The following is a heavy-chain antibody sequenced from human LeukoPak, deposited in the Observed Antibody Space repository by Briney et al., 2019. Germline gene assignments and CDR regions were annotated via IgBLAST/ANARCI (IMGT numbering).Heavy chain of an antibody. D-gene: IGHD3-22*01. Sequence: ASVKVSCKASGYTFTGYYMHWVRQAPGKGLEWMGGFDPEDGEAIYAQKFQGRVTMTEDTSTDTAYMELSSLRSEDTAVYYCIVVVIRPSLWGFDYWGQGTLVTVSS. CDR1: GYTFTGYY. CDR2: FDPEDGEA. CDR3: IVVVIRPSLWGFDY. J-gene: IGHJ4*02. V-gene: IGHV1-24*01.